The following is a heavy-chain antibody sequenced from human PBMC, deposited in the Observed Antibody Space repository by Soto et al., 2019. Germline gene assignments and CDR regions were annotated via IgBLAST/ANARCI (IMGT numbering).Heavy chain of an antibody. Sequence: SETLSLTCAVYGGSFSGYYWSWIRQPPGKGLEWIGEINHSGSTNYNPSLKSRFTISVDTSKNQFSLKLSSVTAADTAVYYCARVIPVYGDWDAFDIWGQGTMVTVSS. CDR2: INHSGST. CDR3: ARVIPVYGDWDAFDI. D-gene: IGHD4-17*01. CDR1: GGSFSGYY. V-gene: IGHV4-34*01. J-gene: IGHJ3*02.